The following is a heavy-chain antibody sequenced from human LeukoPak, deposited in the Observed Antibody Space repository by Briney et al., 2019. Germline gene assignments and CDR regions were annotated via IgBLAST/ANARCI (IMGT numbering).Heavy chain of an antibody. Sequence: GGSLRLSCAAYGFTFGSYAMSWVRQAPGKGLEWVSGISGSGGGTYYADSVKGRFTISRDNSENMLYLQMSSLRAEDTAVYYCAKGRGITVAGTPFDYWGQGTLVTVSS. D-gene: IGHD6-19*01. V-gene: IGHV3-23*01. CDR2: ISGSGGGT. CDR3: AKGRGITVAGTPFDY. J-gene: IGHJ4*02. CDR1: GFTFGSYA.